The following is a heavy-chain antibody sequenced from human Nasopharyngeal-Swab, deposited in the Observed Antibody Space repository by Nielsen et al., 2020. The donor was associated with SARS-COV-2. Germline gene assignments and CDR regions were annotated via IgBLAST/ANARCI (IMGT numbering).Heavy chain of an antibody. J-gene: IGHJ3*02. V-gene: IGHV3-7*03. CDR1: GFIFSSYW. Sequence: GGSLRLSCEASGFIFSSYWMSWVRKAPGKGLEWVANIKQDGSEKNYVDSVKGRFSISRDTTKNSLYLQMNSLRAEDTAVYYCASLTTLWAFDIWGQGTVVTVSS. CDR3: ASLTTLWAFDI. CDR2: IKQDGSEK. D-gene: IGHD4-17*01.